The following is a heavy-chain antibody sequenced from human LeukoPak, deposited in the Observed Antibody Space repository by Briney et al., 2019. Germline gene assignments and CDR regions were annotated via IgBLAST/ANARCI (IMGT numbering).Heavy chain of an antibody. CDR1: GFTFSSYA. CDR2: ISGSGGST. J-gene: IGHJ4*02. D-gene: IGHD6-13*01. Sequence: GGSLRLSCAASGFTFSSYAMSWVRQAPGKGLEWVSTISGSGGSTYYADSVKGRFTISRDDSKNTLYLQMNSLRVEDTAVYYCAKEYSSSWYYLDYWGQGTLVTVSP. V-gene: IGHV3-23*01. CDR3: AKEYSSSWYYLDY.